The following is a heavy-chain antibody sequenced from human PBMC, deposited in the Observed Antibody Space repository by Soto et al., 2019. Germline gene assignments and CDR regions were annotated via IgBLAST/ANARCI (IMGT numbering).Heavy chain of an antibody. V-gene: IGHV4-59*08. D-gene: IGHD6-13*01. J-gene: IGHJ4*02. CDR2: VYYDGNT. Sequence: SETLSLTCTVSGGSFRPYFWSWIRQSPALGLEWIGYVYYDGNTKYNPSLRSRVVISIDNCKNQLSLSLMSVTAADTAVYYCGRQGPSRPFDYWGQGVLVTVSS. CDR3: GRQGPSRPFDY. CDR1: GGSFRPYF.